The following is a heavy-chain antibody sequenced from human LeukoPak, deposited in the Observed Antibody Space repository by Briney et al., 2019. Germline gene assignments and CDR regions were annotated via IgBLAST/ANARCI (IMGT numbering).Heavy chain of an antibody. V-gene: IGHV4-4*02. D-gene: IGHD6-19*01. Sequence: SETLPLTCAVSGDSITSTNWWTWVRQPPGKGLEWIGEIYHSGSTNYNPSLKSRVTISLDRSRNQFSLRLNPVTAADTAVYYCARGGNSAWYFDYWGQGTLVTVSS. CDR3: ARGGNSAWYFDY. CDR2: IYHSGST. CDR1: GDSITSTNW. J-gene: IGHJ4*02.